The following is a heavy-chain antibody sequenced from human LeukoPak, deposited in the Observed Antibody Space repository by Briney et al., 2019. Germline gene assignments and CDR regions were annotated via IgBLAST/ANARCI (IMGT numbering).Heavy chain of an antibody. CDR2: SRNRAKRYTT. V-gene: IGHV3-72*01. CDR3: SRDATGDH. CDR1: GFTFSDHY. Sequence: AGSLRLSCAVSGFTFSDHYMDWVRQAPGKGQEWVGRSRNRAKRYTTDYAASVKGRFTISRDDSKSTLYLQMNSLETEDTAVYYCSRDATGDHWGQGTLVSVSS. J-gene: IGHJ4*02.